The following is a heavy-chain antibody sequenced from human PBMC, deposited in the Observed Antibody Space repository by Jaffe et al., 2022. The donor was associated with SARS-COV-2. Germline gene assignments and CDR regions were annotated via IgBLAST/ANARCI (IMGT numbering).Heavy chain of an antibody. CDR1: GGSISSYY. CDR3: ASGNPAPIAVAGIYHYYYGMDV. Sequence: QVQLQESGPGLVKPSETLSLTCTVSGGSISSYYWSWIRQPPGKGLEWIGYIYYSGSTNYNPSLKSRVTISVDTSKNQFSLKLSSVTAADTAVYYCASGNPAPIAVAGIYHYYYGMDVWGQGTTVTVSS. J-gene: IGHJ6*02. D-gene: IGHD6-19*01. V-gene: IGHV4-59*01. CDR2: IYYSGST.